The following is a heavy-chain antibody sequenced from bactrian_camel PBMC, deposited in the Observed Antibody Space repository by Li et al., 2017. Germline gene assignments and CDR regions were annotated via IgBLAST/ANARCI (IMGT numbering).Heavy chain of an antibody. Sequence: HVQLVESGGGSVPAGGSLRLSCAASGYIFSSCGMGWHRQAPGKERELVSAISPDGSTNYADSVKGRFTISRDNAKNTLYLQMNSLETEDTAVYYCAACTTWGTDNRVTYHYWGQGTQVTVS. CDR1: GYIFSSCG. D-gene: IGHD5*01. J-gene: IGHJ4*01. V-gene: IGHV3S53*01. CDR3: AACTTWGTDNRVTYHY. CDR2: ISPDGST.